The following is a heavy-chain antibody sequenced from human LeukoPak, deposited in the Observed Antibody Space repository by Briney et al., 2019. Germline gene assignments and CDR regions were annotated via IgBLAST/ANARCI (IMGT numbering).Heavy chain of an antibody. CDR2: IYYSGST. CDR3: ARALGLWFGELLSPPPPDY. J-gene: IGHJ4*02. D-gene: IGHD3-10*01. Sequence: PSETLSLTCTVSGGSISSSSYYWGWIRQPPGKGLEGIGSIYYSGSTYYNPSLKSRVTISVDTSKNQFSLKLSSVTAADTAVYYCARALGLWFGELLSPPPPDYWGQGTLVTVSS. V-gene: IGHV4-39*07. CDR1: GGSISSSSYY.